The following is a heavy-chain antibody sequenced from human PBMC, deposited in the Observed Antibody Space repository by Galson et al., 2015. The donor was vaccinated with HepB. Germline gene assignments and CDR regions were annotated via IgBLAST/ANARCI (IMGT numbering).Heavy chain of an antibody. CDR3: ARKRIAAAGNPNWSDP. D-gene: IGHD6-13*01. CDR2: INHSGST. Sequence: SETLSLTCAVYGGSFSGYYWSWIRQPPGKGLEWIGEINHSGSTNYNPSLKSRVTISVDTSKNQFSLKLSSVTAADTAVYYCARKRIAAAGNPNWSDPWGQGTLVTVSS. V-gene: IGHV4-34*01. CDR1: GGSFSGYY. J-gene: IGHJ5*02.